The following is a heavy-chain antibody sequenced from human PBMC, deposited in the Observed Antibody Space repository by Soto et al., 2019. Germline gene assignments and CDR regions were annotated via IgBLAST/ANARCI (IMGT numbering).Heavy chain of an antibody. CDR3: TGKGYCSGGSCYGGDY. J-gene: IGHJ4*02. D-gene: IGHD2-15*01. Sequence: GSLRLSCTASGFTFGDYAMSWVRQAPGKGLEWVGFIRSKAYGGTTEYAASVKGRFTISRDDSKSIAYLQMNSLKTEDTAVYYCTGKGYCSGGSCYGGDYWGQGTLVTVSS. CDR1: GFTFGDYA. CDR2: IRSKAYGGTT. V-gene: IGHV3-49*04.